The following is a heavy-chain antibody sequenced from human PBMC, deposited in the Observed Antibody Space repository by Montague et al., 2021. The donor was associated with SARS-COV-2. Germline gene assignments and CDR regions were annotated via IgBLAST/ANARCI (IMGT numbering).Heavy chain of an antibody. Sequence: SETLSLTCFVSGGSVSSGSYYWSWIRQPPGKGLEWIGYIYYSGSTNYXPSLKSRVTISVDTSKNQFPLKLSSVTAADTAVYYCARDPWHITIFGVVTRYGMDVWGQGTTVTVSS. CDR1: GGSVSSGSYY. V-gene: IGHV4-61*01. D-gene: IGHD3-3*01. CDR2: IYYSGST. CDR3: ARDPWHITIFGVVTRYGMDV. J-gene: IGHJ6*02.